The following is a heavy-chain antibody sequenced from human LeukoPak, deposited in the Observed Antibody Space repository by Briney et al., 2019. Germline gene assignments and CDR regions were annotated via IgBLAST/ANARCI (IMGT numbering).Heavy chain of an antibody. V-gene: IGHV4-59*01. Sequence: SETLSLTCTVSGGSISSYYWSWIRQPPGKGLEWIGYIYYSGSTNHNPSLKSRVTISVDTSKNQFSLKLSSVTAADTAVYYCARDIGYYGSGSPGYFDLWGRGTLVTVSS. J-gene: IGHJ2*01. D-gene: IGHD3-10*01. CDR1: GGSISSYY. CDR2: IYYSGST. CDR3: ARDIGYYGSGSPGYFDL.